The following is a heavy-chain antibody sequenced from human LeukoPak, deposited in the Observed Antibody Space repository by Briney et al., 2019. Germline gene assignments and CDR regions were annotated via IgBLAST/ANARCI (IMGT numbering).Heavy chain of an antibody. CDR3: ARSGGGYFDY. CDR2: INSDGSTT. J-gene: IGHJ4*02. D-gene: IGHD3-16*01. Sequence: GGSLRLSCAASGXTFSGYWMHWVRQAPRKGLVWVSRINSDGSTTSYADSVKGRFTISRDNAKNTLYLQMNSLIAEDTAVYYCARSGGGYFDYWGQGTLVTVSS. V-gene: IGHV3-74*01. CDR1: GXTFSGYW.